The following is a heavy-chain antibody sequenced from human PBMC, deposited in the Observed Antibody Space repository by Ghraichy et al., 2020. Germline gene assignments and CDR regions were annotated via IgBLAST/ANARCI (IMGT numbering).Heavy chain of an antibody. CDR2: IKQDGSEK. CDR3: AREPTVGSSFDYYYYGMDV. V-gene: IGHV3-7*03. D-gene: IGHD6-6*01. Sequence: GGSLRLSCAASGFTFSSYWMSWVRQAPGKGLEWVANIKQDGSEKYYVDSVKGRFTISRDNAKNSLYLQMNSLRAEDTAVYYCAREPTVGSSFDYYYYGMDVWGQGTTVTVSS. CDR1: GFTFSSYW. J-gene: IGHJ6*02.